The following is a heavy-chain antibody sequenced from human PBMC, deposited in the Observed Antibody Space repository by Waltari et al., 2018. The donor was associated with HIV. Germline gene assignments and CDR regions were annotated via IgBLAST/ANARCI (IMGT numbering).Heavy chain of an antibody. V-gene: IGHV4-59*01. CDR1: GGSISSYY. CDR3: ARGPHSYYGMDV. CDR2: IYYSGST. J-gene: IGHJ6*02. Sequence: QVQLQESGPGLVKPSETLSLTCTVSGGSISSYYWSWIRQPPGKGLGWIGYIYYSGSTNYHPTPKSRVTISVDTSKNQVPLKLSSVTAADTAVYYCARGPHSYYGMDVWGQGTTVTVSS.